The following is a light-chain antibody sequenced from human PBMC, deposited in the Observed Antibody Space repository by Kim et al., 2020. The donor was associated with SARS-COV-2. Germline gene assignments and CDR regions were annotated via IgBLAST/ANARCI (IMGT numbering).Light chain of an antibody. J-gene: IGLJ1*01. CDR1: NSDVGGYNY. V-gene: IGLV2-14*03. Sequence: TTSRPGTNSDVGGYNYVSWYQQHPGKAPKLMIYDVSNRPSGVSNRFSGSKSGNTASLTISGLQAEDEADYYCSSYTSSSTHYVFGTGTKVTVL. CDR2: DVS. CDR3: SSYTSSSTHYV.